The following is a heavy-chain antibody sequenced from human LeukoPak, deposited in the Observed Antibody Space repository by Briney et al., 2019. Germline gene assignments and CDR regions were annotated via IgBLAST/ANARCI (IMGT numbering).Heavy chain of an antibody. CDR3: ARGLAEWGDSSDY. D-gene: IGHD3-22*01. J-gene: IGHJ4*02. CDR1: GYTFTSYD. CDR2: MNPNSGNT. V-gene: IGHV1-8*03. Sequence: GASVKVSCKASGYTFTSYDINWVRQATGQGLEWMGWMNPNSGNTGYAQEFQGRVTITRNTSISTAYMELSSLRSEDTAVYYCARGLAEWGDSSDYWGQGTLVTVSS.